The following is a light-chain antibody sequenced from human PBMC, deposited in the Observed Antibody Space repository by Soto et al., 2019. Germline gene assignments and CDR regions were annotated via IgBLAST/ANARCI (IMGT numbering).Light chain of an antibody. CDR1: QGISSW. CDR3: DQPICFPLS. Sequence: EKRVTITCRASQGISSWLAWYQQKPGKAPKLLIYAASSLQSGVPSRFSGSGSGTDFTLTICSLQPEDCATYYCDQPICFPLSFGGGTLLEIK. J-gene: IGKJ5*01. V-gene: IGKV1-12*01. CDR2: AAS.